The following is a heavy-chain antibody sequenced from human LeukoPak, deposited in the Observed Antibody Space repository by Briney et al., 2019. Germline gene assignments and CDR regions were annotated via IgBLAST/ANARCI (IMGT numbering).Heavy chain of an antibody. CDR2: ISSSSTI. CDR3: ASYYSSTHDY. D-gene: IGHD6-13*01. J-gene: IGHJ4*02. CDR1: GFTFSSYS. V-gene: IGHV3-48*02. Sequence: GGSLRLSCAASGFTFSSYSMNWVRQAPGKGLEWVSYISSSSTIYYADSVKGRFTISKDNAKNSLYLQMNSLRDEDTAVYYCASYYSSTHDYWGQGTLVTVSS.